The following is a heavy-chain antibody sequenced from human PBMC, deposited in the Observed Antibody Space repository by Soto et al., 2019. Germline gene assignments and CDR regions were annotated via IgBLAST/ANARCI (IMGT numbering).Heavy chain of an antibody. CDR1: GFTFSNAW. CDR2: IKSKTDGGTT. Sequence: EVQLVESGGGLVKPGGSLRLSCAASGFTFSNAWMNWVRQAPGKGLEWVGRIKSKTDGGTTDYAAPVKGRFTISRDDSKNTLYLQMNSLKTEDTAVYYCTTVWNDVSVYYYYYGMDVWGQGTTVTVPS. CDR3: TTVWNDVSVYYYYYGMDV. V-gene: IGHV3-15*07. J-gene: IGHJ6*02. D-gene: IGHD1-1*01.